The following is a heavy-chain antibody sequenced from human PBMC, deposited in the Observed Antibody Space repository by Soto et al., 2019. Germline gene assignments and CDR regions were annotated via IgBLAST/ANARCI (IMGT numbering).Heavy chain of an antibody. J-gene: IGHJ4*02. CDR2: IIPIFNST. CDR1: GSRFSNYV. Sequence: QVQLVQAGAEVKTPESSLKVSCKVSGSRFSNYVISWVRQAPGHGLEGLGRIIPIFNSTKYAPSFQGRVTSSAAKSTRTASMELSSLSSDDTAVYSCAKEGGSKTAGYNRLDTLGYWGKGTLVTVSS. D-gene: IGHD6-13*01. V-gene: IGHV1-69*06. CDR3: AKEGGSKTAGYNRLDTLGY.